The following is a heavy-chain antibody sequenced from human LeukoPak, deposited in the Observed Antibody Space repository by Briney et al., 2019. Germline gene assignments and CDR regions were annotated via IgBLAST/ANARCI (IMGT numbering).Heavy chain of an antibody. CDR2: ISYDGSNK. D-gene: IGHD1-20*01. CDR1: GFTFSSYA. CDR3: LRDLNWSLDQ. J-gene: IGHJ4*02. V-gene: IGHV3-30*04. Sequence: GGSLRLSCAASGFTFSSYAMHWFRQAPGKGLEWVAVISYDGSNKYYADSVKGRFTISRDNSKNTLYLQMNSLRAEDTAVYYCLRDLNWSLDQWGQGTLVTVSS.